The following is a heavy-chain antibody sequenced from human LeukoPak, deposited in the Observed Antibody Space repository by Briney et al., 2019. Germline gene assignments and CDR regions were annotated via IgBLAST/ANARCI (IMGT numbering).Heavy chain of an antibody. CDR2: INPNSGGT. D-gene: IGHD3-10*01. CDR3: ASYYYGSGSYYNHETFDY. CDR1: GYTFTGYY. V-gene: IGHV1-2*02. J-gene: IGHJ4*02. Sequence: ASVKVSCKASGYTFTGYYMHWVRQAPGQGLEWMGWINPNSGGTNHAQKFQGRVTMTRDTSINTAYMELSSLRSEDTAVYYCASYYYGSGSYYNHETFDYWGQGTLVTVSS.